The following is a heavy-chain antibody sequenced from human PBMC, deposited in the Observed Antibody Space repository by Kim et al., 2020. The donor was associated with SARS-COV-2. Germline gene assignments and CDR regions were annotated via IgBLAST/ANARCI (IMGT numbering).Heavy chain of an antibody. CDR2: ISSSGNST. Sequence: GSLRLSCAASEFTFSTYWMYWVRQAPGKGLVWVSRISSSGNSTNYADSVKGRFTISRDNAKNTLYLQMNSLRAEDTAVYYCARASSTSCTCYYMDVWGKGTTVTVSS. CDR3: ARASSTSCTCYYMDV. D-gene: IGHD2-2*01. V-gene: IGHV3-74*01. CDR1: EFTFSTYW. J-gene: IGHJ6*03.